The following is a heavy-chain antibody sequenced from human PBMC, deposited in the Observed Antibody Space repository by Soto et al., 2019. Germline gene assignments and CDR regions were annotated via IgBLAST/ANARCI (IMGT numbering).Heavy chain of an antibody. D-gene: IGHD3-10*01. V-gene: IGHV3-23*01. CDR3: AKDCYF. J-gene: IGHJ4*02. CDR1: GSSFSNYA. Sequence: PGGSLRLSCVASGSSFSNYAMNWVRQAPGKGLEWVSGISGSGGSAFFAHSVRGRFTISRDNSKDTLYLQIHSLRAEDTAVYYCAKDCYFWGQGTLVTVSS. CDR2: ISGSGGSA.